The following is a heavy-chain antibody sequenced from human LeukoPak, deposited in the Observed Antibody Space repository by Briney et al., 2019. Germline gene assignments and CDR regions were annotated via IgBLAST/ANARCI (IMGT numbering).Heavy chain of an antibody. CDR2: IYYSGGT. V-gene: IGHV4-59*01. CDR3: ARCEKGYTATTLNPVKIYFYYMDV. J-gene: IGHJ6*03. D-gene: IGHD5-24*01. CDR1: GGSMSSYY. Sequence: SETLSLTCTVSGGSMSSYYWTWIRQPPGKGLEWIGYIYYSGGTNYNPSLKSRVTISADTSKNELSLKLTSVTAADTAVYYCARCEKGYTATTLNPVKIYFYYMDVWGKGTTVTVSS.